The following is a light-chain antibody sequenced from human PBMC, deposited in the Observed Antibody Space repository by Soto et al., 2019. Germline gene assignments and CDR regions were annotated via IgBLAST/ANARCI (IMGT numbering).Light chain of an antibody. CDR1: QSIGTN. CDR2: KTS. J-gene: IGKJ4*01. Sequence: EVVMTQSPATVSVSPGERTSLSCRASQSIGTNLGWYQQKPGQAPRLLISKTSTRDTGVPARFSGSGSGTEFTLTISSLQSEDIAVYYCQQYAGWPLTFGGGTKVDIK. CDR3: QQYAGWPLT. V-gene: IGKV3-15*01.